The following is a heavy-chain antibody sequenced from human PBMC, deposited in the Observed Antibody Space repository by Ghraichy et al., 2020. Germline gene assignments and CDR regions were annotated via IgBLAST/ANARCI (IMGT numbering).Heavy chain of an antibody. V-gene: IGHV4-61*01. CDR2: IYYSGST. CDR1: GGSVSSGSYY. CDR3: ARVWGIGYCSSTSCPNWFDP. Sequence: SETLSLTCTVSGGSVSSGSYYWSWIRQPPGKGLEWIGYIYYSGSTNYNPSLKSRVTISVDTSKNQFSLKLSSVTAADTAVYYCARVWGIGYCSSTSCPNWFDPWGQGTLVTVSS. J-gene: IGHJ5*02. D-gene: IGHD2-2*01.